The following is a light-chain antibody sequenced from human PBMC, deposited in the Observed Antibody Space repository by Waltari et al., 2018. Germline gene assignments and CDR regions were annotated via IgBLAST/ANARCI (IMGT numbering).Light chain of an antibody. CDR3: SSYTTSTTQV. V-gene: IGLV2-18*02. J-gene: IGLJ1*01. Sequence: QSALTQPPSVSGSPGQSVTISCSGTGSDIGSYNRVSWYQQSPGTAPRLMIYEVNRRPAGFPDRFSGAKSGNTASLTISGLQAEDEADYYCSSYTTSTTQVFGTGTKVTVL. CDR1: GSDIGSYNR. CDR2: EVN.